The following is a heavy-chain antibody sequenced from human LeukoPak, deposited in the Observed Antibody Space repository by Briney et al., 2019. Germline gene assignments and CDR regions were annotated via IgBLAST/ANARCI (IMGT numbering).Heavy chain of an antibody. J-gene: IGHJ4*02. Sequence: GRSLRLSCAVSGFTVSSNFMSWVSQAPGNGLESVAVISYDGSDKYYADSVKGRFTISRDNSRNTLYLQMNSLRPEDTAVYYCARDWDSSGYQYYFDYWGQGTLVTVSS. CDR1: GFTVSSNF. V-gene: IGHV3-30-3*01. D-gene: IGHD3-22*01. CDR3: ARDWDSSGYQYYFDY. CDR2: ISYDGSDK.